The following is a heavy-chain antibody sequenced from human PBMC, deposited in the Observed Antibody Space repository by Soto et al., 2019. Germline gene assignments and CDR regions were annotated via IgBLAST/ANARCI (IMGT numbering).Heavy chain of an antibody. CDR1: GYTFSNYG. Sequence: GASVKVSCKTSGYTFSNYGINWVRQAPGQGLEWMGWISAYSGNTNFAQKLQGRVSLTTDTSSTTAYMELRSLTSDDTAVYYCARDLVPGYTGFSDYWGQGTLVTVSS. V-gene: IGHV1-18*01. CDR3: ARDLVPGYTGFSDY. CDR2: ISAYSGNT. J-gene: IGHJ4*02. D-gene: IGHD5-12*01.